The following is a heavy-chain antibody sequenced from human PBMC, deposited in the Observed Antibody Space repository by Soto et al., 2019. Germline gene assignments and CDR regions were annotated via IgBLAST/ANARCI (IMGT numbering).Heavy chain of an antibody. CDR1: GGSISSSSYY. Sequence: QLQLQESGPGLVKPSETLSLTCTVSGGSISSSSYYWGWIRQPPGKGLEWIGSIYYSGSTYYNPCLNSRVAISVDTPKSQFSLKLSFVKAADRAVYYWAGRVTAVAGTSYYYYGMDVWGQGTTVTVSS. J-gene: IGHJ6*02. V-gene: IGHV4-39*01. D-gene: IGHD6-19*01. CDR3: AGRVTAVAGTSYYYYGMDV. CDR2: IYYSGST.